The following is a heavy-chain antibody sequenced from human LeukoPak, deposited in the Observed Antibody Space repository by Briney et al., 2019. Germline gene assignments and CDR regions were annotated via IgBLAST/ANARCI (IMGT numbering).Heavy chain of an antibody. V-gene: IGHV4-34*01. CDR2: INHSGST. D-gene: IGHD6-6*01. J-gene: IGHJ4*02. CDR3: ARGLAARTSPLGY. CDR1: GGSFSGYY. Sequence: NASETLSLTCAVYGGSFSGYYWSWIRQPPGKGLEWIGEINHSGSTNYNPSLKSRVTISVDTSKNQFSLKLSSVTAADTAVYYCARGLAARTSPLGYWGQGTLVTVSS.